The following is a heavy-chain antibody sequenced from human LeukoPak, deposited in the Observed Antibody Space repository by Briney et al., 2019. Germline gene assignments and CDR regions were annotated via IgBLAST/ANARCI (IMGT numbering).Heavy chain of an antibody. CDR3: ARAYGGNSVDAFDI. CDR2: IIPIFGTA. D-gene: IGHD4-23*01. CDR1: GGTFSSYA. Sequence: ASVKVSCKASGGTFSSYAISWVRQAPGQGLEWMGGIIPIFGTANYAQKFQGRVTITTDESTSTAYMELSSLRSEDTAVYHCARAYGGNSVDAFDIWGQGTMVTVSS. V-gene: IGHV1-69*05. J-gene: IGHJ3*02.